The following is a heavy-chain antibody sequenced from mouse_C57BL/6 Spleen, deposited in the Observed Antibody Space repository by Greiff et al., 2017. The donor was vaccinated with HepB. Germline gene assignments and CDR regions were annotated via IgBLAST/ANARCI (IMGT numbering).Heavy chain of an antibody. J-gene: IGHJ2*01. Sequence: QVQLQQPGAELVRPGSSVKLSCKASGYTFTSYWMDWVKQRPGQGLEWIGNIYPSDSETHYNQKFKDKATLTVDKSSSTAYMQLSSLTSEDSAVYYCARDLGFDYWGQGTTLTVSS. CDR3: ARDLGFDY. V-gene: IGHV1-61*01. CDR1: GYTFTSYW. CDR2: IYPSDSET.